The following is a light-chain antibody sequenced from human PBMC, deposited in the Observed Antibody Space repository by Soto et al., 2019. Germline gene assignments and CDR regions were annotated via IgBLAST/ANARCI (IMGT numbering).Light chain of an antibody. J-gene: IGKJ4*01. CDR1: QAITSW. CDR2: SAS. CDR3: QQTRSFPLT. V-gene: IGKV1-12*01. Sequence: DIQVTQSPSSVSASVGDRVTITCRASQAITSWLAWYQQKPGRAPKLLIYSASSLQSGAPSRFTGSGSGTDFTLTITSLQPDDAAVYYCQQTRSFPLTFGGGTKVEI.